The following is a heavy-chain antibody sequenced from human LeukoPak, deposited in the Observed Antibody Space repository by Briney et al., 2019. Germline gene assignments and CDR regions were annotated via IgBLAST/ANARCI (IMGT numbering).Heavy chain of an antibody. CDR1: GFTVSSNY. V-gene: IGHV3-53*05. CDR2: IYSGGST. J-gene: IGHJ4*02. D-gene: IGHD4-17*01. Sequence: PGGSLRLSCAASGFTVSSNYMSWVRQAPGKGLEWVSVIYSGGSTYYADSVKGRFTISRDNSKNTLYLQMYSLRAEDTAVYYCARVLDDYGDSTLDYWGQGTLVTVSS. CDR3: ARVLDDYGDSTLDY.